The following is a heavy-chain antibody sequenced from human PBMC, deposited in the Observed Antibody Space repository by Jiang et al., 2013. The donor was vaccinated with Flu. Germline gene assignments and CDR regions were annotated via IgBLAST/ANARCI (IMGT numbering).Heavy chain of an antibody. CDR1: GFTFSSHG. J-gene: IGHJ4*02. Sequence: QLVESGGGVVQPGRSLRLSCAASGFTFSSHGMHWVRQAPGKGLEWVALIWYDGSNKYYEDSVRGRFTISRDNAKNTLYLQMNSLRAEDTAVYYCARSENSGNYLDYWGQGTLVTVSS. D-gene: IGHD1-26*01. CDR3: ARSENSGNYLDY. CDR2: IWYDGSNK. V-gene: IGHV3-33*01.